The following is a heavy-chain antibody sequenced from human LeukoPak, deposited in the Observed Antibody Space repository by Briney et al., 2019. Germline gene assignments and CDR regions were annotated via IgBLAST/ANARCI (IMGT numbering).Heavy chain of an antibody. Sequence: ASVKVSCKASGYTFTGYYMHWVRQAPGQGLEWMGWINPNSGGTNYAQKFQGRVTMTRDTSISTAYMELSRLRSDDTAVYYCAREDLYCSSTSCHTRYYFDYWGQGTLVTVSS. D-gene: IGHD2-2*02. CDR3: AREDLYCSSTSCHTRYYFDY. J-gene: IGHJ4*02. CDR2: INPNSGGT. CDR1: GYTFTGYY. V-gene: IGHV1-2*02.